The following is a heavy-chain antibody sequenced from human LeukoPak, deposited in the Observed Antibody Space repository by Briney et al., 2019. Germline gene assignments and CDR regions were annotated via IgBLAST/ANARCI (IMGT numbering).Heavy chain of an antibody. CDR2: IKSKTDGGTT. CDR3: TTVLVLYYYYYMDV. J-gene: IGHJ6*03. V-gene: IGHV3-15*01. CDR1: GFTFSNAW. Sequence: GGSLRLSCAASGFTFSNAWMSWVRQAPGKGLEWVGRIKSKTDGGTTDYAAPVKGRFTISRDDSKNTLYLQMSSLKTEDTAVYYCTTVLVLYYYYYMDVWGKGTTVTVSS. D-gene: IGHD6-13*01.